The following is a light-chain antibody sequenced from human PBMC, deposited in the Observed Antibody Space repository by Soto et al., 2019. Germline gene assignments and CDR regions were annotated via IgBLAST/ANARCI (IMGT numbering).Light chain of an antibody. J-gene: IGKJ2*01. V-gene: IGKV3-20*01. Sequence: EIVLTQSPGTLSLSPGERATLSCRASQSVVSNYFAWFQQKPGQAPRLLIYGISSRATGIPDRFSGSGSGTDFSLTISRLGPEDFAVYYCHQYGSVPRTFGQGTKLEIK. CDR2: GIS. CDR1: QSVVSNY. CDR3: HQYGSVPRT.